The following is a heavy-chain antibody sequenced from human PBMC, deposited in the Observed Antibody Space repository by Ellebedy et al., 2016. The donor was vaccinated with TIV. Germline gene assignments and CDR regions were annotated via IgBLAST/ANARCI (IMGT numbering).Heavy chain of an antibody. J-gene: IGHJ4*02. V-gene: IGHV3-7*01. Sequence: GESLKISXAASGFTFSNYWMNWVRLAPGKGLEWVANIKQDGSEKYYVDSVKGRFTISRDNAKNSLYLQMNSLRDEDTAVYYCARGIPADDYWGQGTLVTVSS. CDR3: ARGIPADDY. CDR1: GFTFSNYW. D-gene: IGHD2-2*01. CDR2: IKQDGSEK.